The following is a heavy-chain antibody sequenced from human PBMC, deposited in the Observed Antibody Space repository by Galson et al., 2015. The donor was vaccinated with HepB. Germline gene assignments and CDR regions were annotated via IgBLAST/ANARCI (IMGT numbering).Heavy chain of an antibody. CDR3: ARSGRLGIAAADHGLY. J-gene: IGHJ4*02. CDR1: GYTFTMYA. V-gene: IGHV1-3*01. Sequence: SVKVSCKASGYTFTMYAMHWVRQAPGQRPEWMGWINVGNGNTKYSQKFQGRVTITRDPSARTAYMELGSLKSEDTAVYYCARSGRLGIAAADHGLYWGQGTLVTVSS. D-gene: IGHD6-13*01. CDR2: INVGNGNT.